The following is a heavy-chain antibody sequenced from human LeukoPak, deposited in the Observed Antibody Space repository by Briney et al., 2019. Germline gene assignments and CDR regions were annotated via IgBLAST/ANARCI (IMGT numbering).Heavy chain of an antibody. Sequence: PGRSLRLSCAASGFNFSSYGMHWVRQAPGKGLEWVAVIWYDGSNKYYADSVKGRFTISRDNSQNTLYLQMNSLRAEDTAVYYCARGDYYGSRGDYWGQGTLVTVSS. CDR2: IWYDGSNK. CDR1: GFNFSSYG. V-gene: IGHV3-33*01. D-gene: IGHD3-10*01. CDR3: ARGDYYGSRGDY. J-gene: IGHJ4*02.